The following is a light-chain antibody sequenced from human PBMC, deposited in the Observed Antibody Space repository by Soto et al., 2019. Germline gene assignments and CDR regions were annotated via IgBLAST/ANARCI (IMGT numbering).Light chain of an antibody. Sequence: EIVLTQSPATLSLSPGERATLSCRASQSVTSFLAWYQQKPGQAPRLLIYDASHRTAGIPARFSGSGSGTDFTLTISSLEPEDFAVYYCQQYNNWPPATFGQGTRVEIK. CDR2: DAS. CDR1: QSVTSF. CDR3: QQYNNWPPAT. J-gene: IGKJ1*01. V-gene: IGKV3-11*01.